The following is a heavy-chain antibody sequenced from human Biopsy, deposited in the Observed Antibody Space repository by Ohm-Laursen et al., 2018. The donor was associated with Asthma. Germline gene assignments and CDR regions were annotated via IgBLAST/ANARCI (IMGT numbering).Heavy chain of an antibody. V-gene: IGHV1-69*01. CDR2: LIPVLGTP. CDR3: ARGYSGSDRIVYYYSGLEV. J-gene: IGHJ6*02. Sequence: ESSVKVSCKASGDSFSNYAISWVRQAPGQGFEWMGGLIPVLGTPDHAQMFEGRVTITADESTSTAYMELSSLSSEDTAVYYCARGYSGSDRIVYYYSGLEVWGQGTTVTVSS. D-gene: IGHD5-12*01. CDR1: GDSFSNYA.